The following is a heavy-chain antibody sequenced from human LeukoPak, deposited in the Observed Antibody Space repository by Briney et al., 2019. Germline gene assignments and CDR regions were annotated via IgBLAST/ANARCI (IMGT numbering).Heavy chain of an antibody. CDR2: IGTSSSYI. D-gene: IGHD2-21*01. Sequence: GGSLRLSCAASGFIFSTYSMNWVRQAPGKGLEWVSSIGTSSSYIYYGDSVKGRFTISRDNAKNSLYLQMNSLRAEDTAVYYCARDDYYFDYWGQGTLVTVSS. CDR1: GFIFSTYS. V-gene: IGHV3-21*01. CDR3: ARDDYYFDY. J-gene: IGHJ4*02.